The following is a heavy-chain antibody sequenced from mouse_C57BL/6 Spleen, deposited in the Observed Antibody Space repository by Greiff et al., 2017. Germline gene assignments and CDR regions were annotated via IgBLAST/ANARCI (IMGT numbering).Heavy chain of an antibody. CDR2: ISDGGSYT. J-gene: IGHJ1*03. CDR3: ARGEGCDGGYWYFDV. CDR1: GFTFSSYA. Sequence: EVQVVESGGGLVKPGGSLKLSCAASGFTFSSYAMSWVRQTPEKRLEWVATISDGGSYTYYPDNVKGRFTISRDNAKNNLYLQMSHLKSEDTAMYYCARGEGCDGGYWYFDVWGTGTTVTVSS. V-gene: IGHV5-4*01.